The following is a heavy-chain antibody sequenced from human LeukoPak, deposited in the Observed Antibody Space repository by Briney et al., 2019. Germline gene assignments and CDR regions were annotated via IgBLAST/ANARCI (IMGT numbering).Heavy chain of an antibody. CDR1: GFTFSTYW. D-gene: IGHD3-22*01. Sequence: GGSLRLSCAASGFTFSTYWMHWVRQAPGQGLVWVSRIKSDWGTNYADSVKGRFTISRDNAKKTVSLQMNSLRPEDTGVYYCARAPSEIGGYYPEYFRHWGQGALVTVSS. V-gene: IGHV3-74*01. CDR2: IKSDWGT. J-gene: IGHJ1*01. CDR3: ARAPSEIGGYYPEYFRH.